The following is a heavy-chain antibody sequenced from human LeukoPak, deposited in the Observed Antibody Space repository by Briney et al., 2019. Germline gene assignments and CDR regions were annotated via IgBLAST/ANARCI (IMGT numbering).Heavy chain of an antibody. CDR2: ISDTGATT. CDR1: GFTFSSYA. J-gene: IGHJ6*03. CDR3: ATTLLRASTYMDV. Sequence: GGSLRLSCAGSGFTFSSYAMSWVRQAPGKGLEWASAISDTGATTYDADSVKGRFTISRDNSRSTLYLQMNSLRAEDTALYYCATTLLRASTYMDVWGKGTTVTVSS. V-gene: IGHV3-23*01. D-gene: IGHD1-1*01.